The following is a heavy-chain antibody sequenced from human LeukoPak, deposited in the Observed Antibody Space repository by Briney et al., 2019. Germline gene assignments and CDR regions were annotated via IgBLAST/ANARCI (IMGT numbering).Heavy chain of an antibody. V-gene: IGHV1-46*01. Sequence: ASVKVSCKASGYTFTSYYMHWVRQAPGQGLEWMGIINPSGGSTSYAQKFQGRVTITADKSTSTAYMELSSLRSEDTAVYYCARYCSGGSCDYWGQGTLVTVSS. J-gene: IGHJ4*02. D-gene: IGHD2-15*01. CDR2: INPSGGST. CDR1: GYTFTSYY. CDR3: ARYCSGGSCDY.